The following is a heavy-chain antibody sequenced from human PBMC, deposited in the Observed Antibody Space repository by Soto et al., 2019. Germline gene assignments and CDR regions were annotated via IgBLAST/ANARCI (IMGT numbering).Heavy chain of an antibody. CDR1: GGSISSGGYY. J-gene: IGHJ4*02. V-gene: IGHV4-31*03. CDR2: IYYTGST. D-gene: IGHD3-10*01. CDR3: ATLYMVRGVRTFDY. Sequence: QVQLQESGPGLVKPSQTLSLTCTVSGGSISSGGYYWSWIRQHPGKGLEWIGYIYYTGSTYYNPSLKSRVNISVDTSKNQSSLKLSSVTAADTAVYYCATLYMVRGVRTFDYWGQGTLVTVSS.